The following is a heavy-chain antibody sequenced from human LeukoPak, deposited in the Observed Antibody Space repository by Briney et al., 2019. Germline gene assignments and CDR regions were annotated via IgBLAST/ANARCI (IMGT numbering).Heavy chain of an antibody. D-gene: IGHD6-13*01. J-gene: IGHJ6*02. Sequence: GGSLRLSCAASGFTFCSYAMSRGRQAPGEGLEWVSAISGSGGSTYYADSVKGRFTISRDNSENTLYLQMNSLRAEDTAVYYCAKDWRAAAVGYGMDVWGQGTTVTVSS. CDR1: GFTFCSYA. CDR2: ISGSGGST. CDR3: AKDWRAAAVGYGMDV. V-gene: IGHV3-23*01.